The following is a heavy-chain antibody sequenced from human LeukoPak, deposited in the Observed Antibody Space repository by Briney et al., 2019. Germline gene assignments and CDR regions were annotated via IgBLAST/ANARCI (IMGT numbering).Heavy chain of an antibody. D-gene: IGHD6-6*01. CDR3: AKTTTHSSSIPDFDY. CDR2: ISYEGSNK. Sequence: GGSLRLSCAASGFSFRSHGMHWVRQAPGKGLEWVAVISYEGSNKYYADSVKGRFTISRDNSKNTLYLQMNSLRAEDTAVYYCAKTTTHSSSIPDFDYWGQGTLVTVSS. J-gene: IGHJ4*02. CDR1: GFSFRSHG. V-gene: IGHV3-30*18.